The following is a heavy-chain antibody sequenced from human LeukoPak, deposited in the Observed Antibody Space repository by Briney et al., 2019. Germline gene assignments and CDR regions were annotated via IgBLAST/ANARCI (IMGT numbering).Heavy chain of an antibody. J-gene: IGHJ4*02. CDR3: ARNGHYSADF. CDR1: GFTFSTYS. V-gene: IGHV3-48*04. Sequence: GGSLRLSCGASGFTFSTYSMNWVRQAPGKGLVWVSYISSSSSTIYYADSVKGRFTISRDNAKNSLFLQMDSLRAEDTAVYYCARNGHYSADFWGQGTLVTVSS. CDR2: ISSSSSTI. D-gene: IGHD4-17*01.